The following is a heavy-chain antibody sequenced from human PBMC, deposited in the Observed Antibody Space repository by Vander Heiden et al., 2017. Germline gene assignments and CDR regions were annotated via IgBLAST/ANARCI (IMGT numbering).Heavy chain of an antibody. Sequence: QVQLVQPGAEVKQPGSSVKVSCQASGGTFSRYAISWVRPAPGQGLEWMGGIIPIFGTANYAQKFEGRVTITADKATSTAYMELSSLRSEDTAVYYCARDGGSSWYYYYYGMDVWGQGTTVTVSS. D-gene: IGHD6-13*01. CDR3: ARDGGSSWYYYYYGMDV. V-gene: IGHV1-69*06. CDR1: GGTFSRYA. CDR2: IIPIFGTA. J-gene: IGHJ6*02.